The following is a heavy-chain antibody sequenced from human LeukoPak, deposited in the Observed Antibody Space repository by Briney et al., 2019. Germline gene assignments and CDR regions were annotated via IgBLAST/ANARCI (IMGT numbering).Heavy chain of an antibody. CDR1: GYTFTSYD. Sequence: ASVKVSCKASGYTFTSYDINWVRQATGQGLEWMGWMNLNSGNTGYAQKFQGRVTITRNTSISTAYMELSSLRSEDTAVYYCARGLPLGYCSSTSCYYAFGYWGQGTLVTVSS. CDR3: ARGLPLGYCSSTSCYYAFGY. CDR2: MNLNSGNT. D-gene: IGHD2-2*01. V-gene: IGHV1-8*03. J-gene: IGHJ4*02.